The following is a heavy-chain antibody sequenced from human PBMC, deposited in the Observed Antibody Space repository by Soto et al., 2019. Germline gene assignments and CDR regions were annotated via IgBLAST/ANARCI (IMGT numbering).Heavy chain of an antibody. V-gene: IGHV1-8*01. CDR1: GYTFTSYD. CDR3: ARGPITIFGVVIRYYYYGMDV. D-gene: IGHD3-3*01. CDR2: MNPNSGNT. Sequence: ASVKVSCKASGYTFTSYDINWVRQATGQGLEWMGWMNPNSGNTGYAQKFQGRVTMTRNTSISTAYMELSSLRSEDTAVYYCARGPITIFGVVIRYYYYGMDVWGQGTTVTVS. J-gene: IGHJ6*02.